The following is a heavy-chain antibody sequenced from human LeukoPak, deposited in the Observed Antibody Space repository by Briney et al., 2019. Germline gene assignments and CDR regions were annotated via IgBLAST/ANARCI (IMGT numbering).Heavy chain of an antibody. J-gene: IGHJ4*02. Sequence: GGSLRLSCAASGFTFSSYGMHWVRQAPGKGLEWVAFIRYDGSNKYYADSVKGRFTISRDNSKNTLYLRMNSLRAEDTAVYYCAKDGSDFWGDYYFDYWGQGTLVTVSS. D-gene: IGHD3-3*01. V-gene: IGHV3-30*02. CDR3: AKDGSDFWGDYYFDY. CDR2: IRYDGSNK. CDR1: GFTFSSYG.